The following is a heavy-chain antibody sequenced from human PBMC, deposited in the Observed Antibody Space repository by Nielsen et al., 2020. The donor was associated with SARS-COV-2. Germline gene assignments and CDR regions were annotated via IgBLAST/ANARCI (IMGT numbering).Heavy chain of an antibody. CDR2: ISSSSSYT. CDR3: ARSGGYSGYDLGY. Sequence: GESLKISCAASGFTFSDYYMSWIRQAPGKGLEWVSYISSSSSYTNYADSVKGRFTISRDNAKNSLYLQMNNLRAEDTAVYYCARSGGYSGYDLGYWGQGTLVTVSS. CDR1: GFTFSDYY. V-gene: IGHV3-11*03. D-gene: IGHD5-12*01. J-gene: IGHJ4*02.